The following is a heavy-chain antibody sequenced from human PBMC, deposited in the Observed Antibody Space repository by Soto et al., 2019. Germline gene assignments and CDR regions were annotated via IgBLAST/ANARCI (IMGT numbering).Heavy chain of an antibody. CDR3: ARDQSIAHLDY. CDR1: GFTFSDYY. J-gene: IGHJ4*02. V-gene: IGHV3-11*06. D-gene: IGHD6-13*01. Sequence: QVQLVESGGGLVKPGGSLRLSCAASGFTFSDYYMSWIRQAPGKGLEWVSYISSSSSYTNYADSVKGRFTISRDNAKNSLYLQMNSLRAEDTAVYYCARDQSIAHLDYWGQGTLVTVSS. CDR2: ISSSSSYT.